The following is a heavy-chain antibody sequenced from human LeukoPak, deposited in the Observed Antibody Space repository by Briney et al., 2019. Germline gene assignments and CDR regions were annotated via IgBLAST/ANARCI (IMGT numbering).Heavy chain of an antibody. D-gene: IGHD4-23*01. J-gene: IGHJ4*02. CDR2: IKYSGNT. CDR1: GGSISSYY. V-gene: IGHV4-59*01. Sequence: PSETLSLTCTVSGGSISSYYWSWIRQPPGKGLEWIGNIKYSGNTNYNPSLPTRVTISVDTSKNQFSLTLRSVTAADTALYYCARDWELGYWGQGTLVTVSS. CDR3: ARDWELGY.